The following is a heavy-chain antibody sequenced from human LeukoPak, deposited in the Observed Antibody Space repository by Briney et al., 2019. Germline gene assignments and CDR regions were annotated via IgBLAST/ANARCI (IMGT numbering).Heavy chain of an antibody. CDR2: IRYDGSNK. CDR1: GFTFSSYG. CDR3: AKDKEVVVAVFDY. J-gene: IGHJ4*02. V-gene: IGHV3-30*02. Sequence: QSGGSLRLSCAASGFTFSSYGMHWVRQAPGKGLEWVAFIRYDGSNKYYADSVKGRFTISRDNSKNTLYLQMNSLRAEDTAVYYCAKDKEVVVAVFDYWGQGTLVTVSS. D-gene: IGHD3-22*01.